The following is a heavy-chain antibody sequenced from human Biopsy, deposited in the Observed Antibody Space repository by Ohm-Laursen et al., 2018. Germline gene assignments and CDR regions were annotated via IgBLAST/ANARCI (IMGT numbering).Heavy chain of an antibody. CDR3: AKEEPPQGYDFWSGHYYYFDY. Sequence: SLRLSCAASGFTFSDYQMSWIRQTPGEGLEWVSHISSGGSTIFHADSVKGRFTISRDNSKNTLYLQMNSLRAEDTAVYYCAKEEPPQGYDFWSGHYYYFDYWGQGTLVTVSS. CDR1: GFTFSDYQ. J-gene: IGHJ4*01. V-gene: IGHV3-11*01. CDR2: ISSGGSTI. D-gene: IGHD3-3*01.